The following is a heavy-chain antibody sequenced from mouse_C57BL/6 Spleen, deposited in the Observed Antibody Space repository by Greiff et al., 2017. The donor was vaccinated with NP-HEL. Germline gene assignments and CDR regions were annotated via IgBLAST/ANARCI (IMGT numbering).Heavy chain of an antibody. CDR1: GYSFTGYY. J-gene: IGHJ3*01. CDR2: INPSTGGT. CDR3: ARPHYYGSSYIWFAY. D-gene: IGHD1-1*01. Sequence: LVESGPELVKPGASVKISCKASGYSFTGYYMNWVKQSPEKSLEWIGEINPSTGGTTYNQKFKAKATLTVDKSSSTAYMQLKSLTSEDSAVYYCARPHYYGSSYIWFAYWGQGTLVTVSA. V-gene: IGHV1-42*01.